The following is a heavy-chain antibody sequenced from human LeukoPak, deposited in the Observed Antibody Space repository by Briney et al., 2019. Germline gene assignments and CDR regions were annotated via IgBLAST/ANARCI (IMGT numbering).Heavy chain of an antibody. CDR2: ISGSGVGT. Sequence: GGSLRLSCAASGFTFSSYSMNWVRQAPGKGLEWVSGISGSGVGTYYADSVKGRFTISRDNSKNMLYLQMNSLRAEDTAVYYCAKGVGIVVIVSALDYWGQGTLVTVSS. D-gene: IGHD2-15*01. CDR1: GFTFSSYS. V-gene: IGHV3-23*01. CDR3: AKGVGIVVIVSALDY. J-gene: IGHJ4*02.